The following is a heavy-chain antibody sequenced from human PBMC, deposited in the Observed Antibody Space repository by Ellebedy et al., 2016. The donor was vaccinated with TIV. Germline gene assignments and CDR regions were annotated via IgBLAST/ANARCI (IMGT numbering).Heavy chain of an antibody. D-gene: IGHD2-2*01. Sequence: GESLKISXAASGFTVSSNYMSWVRQAPGKGLEWVSVIYSGGSTYYADSVKGRFTISRDNSKNTLYLQMNSLRAEDTAVYYCARDLVPAAMGEIGYWGQGTLVTVSS. CDR2: IYSGGST. CDR1: GFTVSSNY. V-gene: IGHV3-53*01. CDR3: ARDLVPAAMGEIGY. J-gene: IGHJ4*02.